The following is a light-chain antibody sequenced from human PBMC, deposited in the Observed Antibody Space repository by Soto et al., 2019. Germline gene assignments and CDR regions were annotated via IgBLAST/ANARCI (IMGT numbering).Light chain of an antibody. CDR3: QQYGNSPRYT. J-gene: IGKJ2*01. Sequence: PGERATLSCRASQIVSSSYLTWYQQKPGQAPRLLIYGASSRATGIPDRFSGSGSGTDFTLTINKLEPEDFAVYYCQQYGNSPRYTFGQGNKLEIQ. V-gene: IGKV3-20*01. CDR1: QIVSSSY. CDR2: GAS.